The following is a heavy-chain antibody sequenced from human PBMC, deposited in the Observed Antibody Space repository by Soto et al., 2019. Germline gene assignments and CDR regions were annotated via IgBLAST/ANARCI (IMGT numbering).Heavy chain of an antibody. D-gene: IGHD5-18*01. Sequence: PSETLSLTCTVSGGSISSSSYYWGWIRQPPGKGLEWIGSIYYSGSTYYNPSLKSRVTISVDTSKNQFSLKLSSVTAADTAVYYCARGGARPLSSGYHPWLWFKACDYWGQGTLVTVSS. CDR2: IYYSGST. V-gene: IGHV4-39*01. CDR1: GGSISSSSYY. J-gene: IGHJ4*02. CDR3: ARGGARPLSSGYHPWLWFKACDY.